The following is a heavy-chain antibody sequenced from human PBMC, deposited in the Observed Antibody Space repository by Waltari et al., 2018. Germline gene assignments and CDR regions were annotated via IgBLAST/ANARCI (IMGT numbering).Heavy chain of an antibody. Sequence: EVQLVESGGGLVQPGGSLRLSCAASGFTFSDHYMDWVRQAPGKGREWVGRNRNKANSYTTEYAASVKGRFTISRDDSKKSLYLQLNSLKTEDTAVYYCARETTYYYDSSGYVAAFDIWGQGTMVTVSS. D-gene: IGHD3-22*01. CDR2: NRNKANSYTT. CDR3: ARETTYYYDSSGYVAAFDI. J-gene: IGHJ3*02. V-gene: IGHV3-72*01. CDR1: GFTFSDHY.